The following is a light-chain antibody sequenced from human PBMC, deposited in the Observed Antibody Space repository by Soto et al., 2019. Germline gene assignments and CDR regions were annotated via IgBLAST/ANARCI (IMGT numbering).Light chain of an antibody. CDR1: SSEVGGYNY. J-gene: IGLJ1*01. Sequence: QSALTQPASVSGSPGQSITISCTGTSSEVGGYNYVSWYQHHPGKAPKLMIYDVSNRPSGISNRFSGSKSGNTASLTISGLQPEDEGDYYCSSYTTSNTRQIVFGTGTKVTVL. CDR3: SSYTTSNTRQIV. V-gene: IGLV2-14*03. CDR2: DVS.